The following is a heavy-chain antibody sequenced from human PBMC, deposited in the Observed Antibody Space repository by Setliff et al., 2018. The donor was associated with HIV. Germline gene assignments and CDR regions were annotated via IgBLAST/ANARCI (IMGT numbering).Heavy chain of an antibody. CDR3: ARTRGYTYGYIDS. D-gene: IGHD5-18*01. CDR1: GDSITSRPY. J-gene: IGHJ4*02. V-gene: IGHV4-4*07. Sequence: SETLSLTCTVSGDSITSRPYWTWVRQPAGKGLEWIGRIYTSGSTNYNPSLKSRVTISVDTSKNQFSLKLNSVTAADTAVYYCARTRGYTYGYIDSWAQGTLVTVSS. CDR2: IYTSGST.